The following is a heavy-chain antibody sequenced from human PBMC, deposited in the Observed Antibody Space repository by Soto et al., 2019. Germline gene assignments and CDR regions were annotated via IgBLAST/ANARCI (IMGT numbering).Heavy chain of an antibody. CDR3: ARVPMVAGTIDRFDY. CDR1: GGSISRSNW. J-gene: IGHJ4*02. V-gene: IGHV4-4*02. D-gene: IGHD6-19*01. CDR2: IYHSGST. Sequence: PSNPLSLTCAVSGGSISRSNWWSWVRQPPGKGLEWIGEIYHSGSTNYNPSLKSRVTISVDKSKNQFSLKLSSVTAADTAVYYCARVPMVAGTIDRFDYWGQGNLVTVS.